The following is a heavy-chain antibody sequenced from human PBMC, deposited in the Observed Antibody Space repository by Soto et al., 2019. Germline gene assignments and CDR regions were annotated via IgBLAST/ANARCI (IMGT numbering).Heavy chain of an antibody. D-gene: IGHD5-18*01. Sequence: QVQLQESGPGPVKASETLSLTCTLSGGSTSGNYWSWIRQPARKGLEGIGRIYSSGRPHYNPSLKSRVTMSVSTNHFSLKLNSVTAADTAVYYCARDFDVNTALDYWYFDLWGRGTLVTVSS. CDR1: GGSTSGNY. CDR3: ARDFDVNTALDYWYFDL. V-gene: IGHV4-4*07. J-gene: IGHJ2*01. CDR2: IYSSGRP.